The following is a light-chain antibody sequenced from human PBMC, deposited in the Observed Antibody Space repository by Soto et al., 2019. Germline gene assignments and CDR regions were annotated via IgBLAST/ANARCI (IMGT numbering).Light chain of an antibody. V-gene: IGLV2-8*01. J-gene: IGLJ1*01. Sequence: QAVLTQPPSASGSPGQSFTIACTGTTSDVGGSNYVSWYQLHPGKAPKLMIYEVSKRPSGVPDRFSGSKSGNTASLTVSGLQAEDEADYYRSSYAGTNNIAFGTGTKVTVL. CDR1: TSDVGGSNY. CDR3: SSYAGTNNIA. CDR2: EVS.